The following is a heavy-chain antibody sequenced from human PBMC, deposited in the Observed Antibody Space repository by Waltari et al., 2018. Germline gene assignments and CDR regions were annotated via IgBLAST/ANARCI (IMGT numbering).Heavy chain of an antibody. J-gene: IGHJ4*02. CDR2: IYYSGST. CDR3: ARVERGIYDFHY. V-gene: IGHV4-30-4*08. Sequence: QVQLQESGPGLVKPSQTLSLTCTVSGGSISSGDYYWSWIRQPPGKGQELIGYIYYSGSTYYNPSLKSRVTISVDTSKNQFSLKLSSVTAADTAVYYCARVERGIYDFHYWGQGTLVTVSS. CDR1: GGSISSGDYY. D-gene: IGHD3-3*01.